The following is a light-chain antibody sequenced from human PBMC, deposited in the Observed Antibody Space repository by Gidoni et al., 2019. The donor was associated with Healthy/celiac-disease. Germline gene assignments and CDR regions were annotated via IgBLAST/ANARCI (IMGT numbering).Light chain of an antibody. J-gene: IGKJ2*01. CDR2: DAS. V-gene: IGKV1-33*01. CDR1: QAISNY. Sequence: DIQLTQSPSSLSASVGDRVTITCQASQAISNYLHWYQQKPGKAPKLLIYDASNLETGGPSRFSGSGSGTYFTFTISRLQPEDIATYYCQQYDNLPRTFGQGTKLEIK. CDR3: QQYDNLPRT.